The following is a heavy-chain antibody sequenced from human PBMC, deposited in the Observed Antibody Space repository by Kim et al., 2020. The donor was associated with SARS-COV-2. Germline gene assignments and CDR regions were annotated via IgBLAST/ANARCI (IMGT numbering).Heavy chain of an antibody. CDR2: INTNTGNP. CDR1: GYTFTSYA. D-gene: IGHD3-3*01. CDR3: AFGSYDFWSGYYYMDV. Sequence: ASVKVSCKASGYTFTSYAMNWVRQAPGQGLEWMGWINTNTGNPTYAQGFTGRFVFSLDTSVSTAYLQIIGLKAEDTAVYYCAFGSYDFWSGYYYMDVWGKGTTVTVSS. V-gene: IGHV7-4-1*02. J-gene: IGHJ6*03.